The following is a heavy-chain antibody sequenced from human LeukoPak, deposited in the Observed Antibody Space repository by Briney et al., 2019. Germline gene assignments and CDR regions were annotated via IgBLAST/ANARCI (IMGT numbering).Heavy chain of an antibody. Sequence: SETLSLTCTVSGGSISSYYWSWIRQPAEKGLEWIGRIYTSGSTNYNPSLKSRVTMSVDTSKNQFSLKLSSVTAADTAVYYCAREKVYYGSLDYWGQGTLVTVSS. CDR3: AREKVYYGSLDY. D-gene: IGHD3-10*01. J-gene: IGHJ4*02. V-gene: IGHV4-4*07. CDR1: GGSISSYY. CDR2: IYTSGST.